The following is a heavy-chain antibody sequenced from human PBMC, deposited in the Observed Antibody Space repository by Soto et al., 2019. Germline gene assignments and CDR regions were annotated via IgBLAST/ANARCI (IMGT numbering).Heavy chain of an antibody. D-gene: IGHD5-18*01. CDR1: GGTFSSYA. CDR3: ARGQGRIQLWLFDY. Sequence: SVKVSCKASGGTFSSYAISWVRQAPGQGLEWMGGIIPIFGTANYAQKFQGRVTITADESTSTAYMELSSLRSEDTAVYYCARGQGRIQLWLFDYWGQGTLVTVSS. V-gene: IGHV1-69*13. J-gene: IGHJ4*02. CDR2: IIPIFGTA.